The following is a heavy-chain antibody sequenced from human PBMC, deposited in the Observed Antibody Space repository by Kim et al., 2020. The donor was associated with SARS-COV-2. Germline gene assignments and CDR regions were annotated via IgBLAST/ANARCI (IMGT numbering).Heavy chain of an antibody. J-gene: IGHJ4*02. V-gene: IGHV3-20*04. CDR1: GFTFDDYG. CDR2: INWNGGST. D-gene: IGHD3-3*01. Sequence: GGSLRLSCAASGFTFDDYGMSWVRQAPGKGLEWVSGINWNGGSTGYADSVKGRFTISRDNAKNSLYLQMNSLRAEDTALYYCAREWRITIFGVVIIDYWGQGTLVTVSS. CDR3: AREWRITIFGVVIIDY.